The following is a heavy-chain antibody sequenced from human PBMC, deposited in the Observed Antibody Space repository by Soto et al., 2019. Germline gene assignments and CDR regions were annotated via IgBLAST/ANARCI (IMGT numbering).Heavy chain of an antibody. V-gene: IGHV3-21*01. D-gene: IGHD6-13*01. Sequence: EVQLVESGGGLVKPGGSLRLSCAASGFTFSSYSMNWVRQAPGKGLEWVSSISSSSSYIYYADSVKGRLTISRDNAKNSLYLQMNSLRAEDTAVYYCARGPIAAAGLLDYWGQGTLVTVSS. CDR2: ISSSSSYI. CDR1: GFTFSSYS. J-gene: IGHJ4*02. CDR3: ARGPIAAAGLLDY.